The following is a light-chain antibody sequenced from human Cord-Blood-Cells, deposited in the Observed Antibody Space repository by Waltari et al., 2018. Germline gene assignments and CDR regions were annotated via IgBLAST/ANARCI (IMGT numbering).Light chain of an antibody. CDR2: DVS. CDR3: CSYAGSYTLV. Sequence: QSALTQPRSVSGSPGQSVTISCPGTSSDVGGYNHVSWYQQHPGKAPKLMIYDVSKRPSGVPDRFSGSKSGNTASLTISGLQAEDEADYYCCSYAGSYTLVFGGGTKLTVL. V-gene: IGLV2-11*01. J-gene: IGLJ2*01. CDR1: SSDVGGYNH.